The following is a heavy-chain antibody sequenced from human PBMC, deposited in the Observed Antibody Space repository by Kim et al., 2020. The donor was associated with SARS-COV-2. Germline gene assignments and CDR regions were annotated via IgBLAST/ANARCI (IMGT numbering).Heavy chain of an antibody. CDR3: ARNTAMRFGYFDL. CDR1: GDTFSSYA. CDR2: IIPNTGNA. J-gene: IGHJ2*01. V-gene: IGHV1-69*13. D-gene: IGHD5-18*01. Sequence: SVKVSCKASGDTFSSYAISWVRQAPGQGLEWMGGIIPNTGNANYAQKFPGRVTITSDASTSTAYMELSSLGSEDTAVYYCARNTAMRFGYFDLWGGGTLVSVSS.